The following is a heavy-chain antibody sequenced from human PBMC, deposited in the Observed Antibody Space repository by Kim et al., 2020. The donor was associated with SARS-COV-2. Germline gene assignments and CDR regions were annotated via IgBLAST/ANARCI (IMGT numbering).Heavy chain of an antibody. CDR1: GFTFSSYS. CDR3: ASPGDLAYCGGDCYYPYAFDI. D-gene: IGHD2-21*02. Sequence: GGSLRLSCAASGFTFSSYSMNWVRQAPGKGLEWVSSISSSSSYIYYADSVKGRFTISRDNAKNSLYLQMNSLRAEDTAVYYCASPGDLAYCGGDCYYPYAFDIWGQGTMVTVSS. J-gene: IGHJ3*02. V-gene: IGHV3-21*01. CDR2: ISSSSSYI.